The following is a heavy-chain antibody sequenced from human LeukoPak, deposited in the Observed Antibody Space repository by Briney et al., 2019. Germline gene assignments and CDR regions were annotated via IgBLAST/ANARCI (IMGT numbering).Heavy chain of an antibody. CDR1: GLTVSSNS. CDR3: ARDKDGFDI. V-gene: IGHV3-66*02. Sequence: QSGGSLRLSCAASGLTVSSNSVSWVRQAPGKGLVWVSIIYTGGDTYYADSVKGRFTISRDNSRNTLYLQMNSLTAEDTAVYYCARDKDGFDIWGQGTMVTVSS. J-gene: IGHJ3*02. CDR2: IYTGGDT.